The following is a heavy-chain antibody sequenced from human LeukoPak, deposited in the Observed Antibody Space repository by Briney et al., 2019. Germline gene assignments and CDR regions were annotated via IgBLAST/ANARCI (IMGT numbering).Heavy chain of an antibody. V-gene: IGHV3-53*05. J-gene: IGHJ4*02. CDR3: AKDRSTIFGEVTFDY. CDR1: GFTVSSNY. D-gene: IGHD3-3*01. CDR2: IYSGGST. Sequence: GGSLRLSCAASGFTVSSNYMSWVRQAPGKGLEWVSVIYSGGSTYYADSVKGRFTISRDNSKNTLYLQMNSLRAEDTAVYYCAKDRSTIFGEVTFDYWGQGTLVTVSS.